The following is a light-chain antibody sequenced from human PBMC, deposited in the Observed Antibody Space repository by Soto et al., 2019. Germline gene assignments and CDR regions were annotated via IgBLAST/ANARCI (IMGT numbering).Light chain of an antibody. CDR2: GAS. J-gene: IGKJ3*01. CDR1: QSVRSN. Sequence: EIVMTQSTATLSVSPGERATLSCRASQSVRSNLAWYQQTPGQAPRLLLYGASTRATGVPARFSGSRSGTEFTLTVSSLQSEDFAVYYCQQYNNWPPWTFGPGTKVDIK. CDR3: QQYNNWPPWT. V-gene: IGKV3-15*01.